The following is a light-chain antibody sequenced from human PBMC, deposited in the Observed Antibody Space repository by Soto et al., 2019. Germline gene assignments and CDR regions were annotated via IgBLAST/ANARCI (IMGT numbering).Light chain of an antibody. Sequence: EIVFTQYPDTLSLSRGERGTLSFRASQTVSNIYLVWYQQKPGQAPRLLIYGASNRATGIPDRFSGSGSGTDFTLTISRLEPEDFAVYYCQQYGSSGTFGQGTKVDI. CDR2: GAS. J-gene: IGKJ1*01. CDR1: QTVSNIY. V-gene: IGKV3-20*01. CDR3: QQYGSSGT.